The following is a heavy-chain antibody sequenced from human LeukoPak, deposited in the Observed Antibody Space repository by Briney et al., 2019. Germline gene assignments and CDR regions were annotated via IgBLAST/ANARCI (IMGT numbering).Heavy chain of an antibody. J-gene: IGHJ4*02. Sequence: GASVKSSCKASGHTFNIHYIHWVRQAPGQGLEWMAIINRGDGITGYAQRFQGRVTLTRDTFMSTVYMELSSLRSEDTAIYYCASEKNWGDKYFDSWGQERVVTVSS. CDR2: INRGDGIT. V-gene: IGHV1-46*02. CDR3: ASEKNWGDKYFDS. D-gene: IGHD2-21*02. CDR1: GHTFNIHY.